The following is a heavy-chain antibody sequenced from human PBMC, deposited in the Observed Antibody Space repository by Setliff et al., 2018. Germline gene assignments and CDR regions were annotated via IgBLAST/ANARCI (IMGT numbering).Heavy chain of an antibody. D-gene: IGHD2-2*01. J-gene: IGHJ4*02. CDR1: GGTFSSYA. V-gene: IGHV1-69*05. Sequence: GASVKVSCKASGGTFSSYAISWVRQAPGQGLEWMGGIIPIFDTANYAQKFQDRVAITTDKSTSTAYMELSSLRSDDTAVYYCARDRKEIVVKPPAASLDYWGQGTQVTVSS. CDR3: ARDRKEIVVKPPAASLDY. CDR2: IIPIFDTA.